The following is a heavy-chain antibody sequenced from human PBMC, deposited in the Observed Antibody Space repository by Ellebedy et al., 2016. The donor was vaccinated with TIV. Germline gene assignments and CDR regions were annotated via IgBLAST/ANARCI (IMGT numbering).Heavy chain of an antibody. V-gene: IGHV4-59*03. CDR2: IHYSGST. D-gene: IGHD2-21*01. Sequence: MPSETLSLTCTVSGGSISTHYWSWIRQPPGKGLEWIGYIHYSGSTNYNPSLKSRVTISVDTSKNQLSLKLSSATAADTAVYYCALCPNLYFFDYWGQGTLVTVSS. CDR1: GGSISTHY. CDR3: ALCPNLYFFDY. J-gene: IGHJ4*02.